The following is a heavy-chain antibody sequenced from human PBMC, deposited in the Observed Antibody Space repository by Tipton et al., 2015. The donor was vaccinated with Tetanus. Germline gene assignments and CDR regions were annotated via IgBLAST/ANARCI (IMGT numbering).Heavy chain of an antibody. J-gene: IGHJ4*02. CDR3: ARVSRRNFYFDY. CDR1: GDSISSGPYS. CDR2: IYYSGTS. D-gene: IGHD2/OR15-2a*01. V-gene: IGHV4-31*03. Sequence: TLSLTCTVSGDSISSGPYSWSWLRQHPGKGLELIGYIYYSGTSYISPSLTRRVSIAVDTSRNQFSLNLTSVTVADSAVYFCARVSRRNFYFDYCGPGGQVTVSA.